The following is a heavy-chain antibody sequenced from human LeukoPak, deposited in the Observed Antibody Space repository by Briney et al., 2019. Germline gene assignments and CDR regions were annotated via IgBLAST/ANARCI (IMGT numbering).Heavy chain of an antibody. V-gene: IGHV1-18*01. CDR1: GYAFTSYD. J-gene: IGHJ4*02. Sequence: ASVKVSCKASGYAFTSYDINWVRQATGQGLEWMGWISAYNGNTNYAQKLQGRVTMTTDTSTSTAYMELRSLRSDDTAVYYCARYTIFGVVGYFDYWGQGTLVTVSS. D-gene: IGHD3-3*01. CDR3: ARYTIFGVVGYFDY. CDR2: ISAYNGNT.